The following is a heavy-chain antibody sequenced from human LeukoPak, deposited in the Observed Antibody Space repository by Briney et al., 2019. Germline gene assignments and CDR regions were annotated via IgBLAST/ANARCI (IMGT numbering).Heavy chain of an antibody. D-gene: IGHD2-15*01. V-gene: IGHV3-33*01. CDR2: IWHDGRNK. Sequence: GESLKISCAASGFTFSSYGMHWVRQAPGKGLEWVAVIWHDGRNKYYADSVKGRFTISRDNSKNTLYLQMSSLRAEDTAVYYCARDRGSNDPIDYWGQGTLLTVSS. CDR1: GFTFSSYG. CDR3: ARDRGSNDPIDY. J-gene: IGHJ4*02.